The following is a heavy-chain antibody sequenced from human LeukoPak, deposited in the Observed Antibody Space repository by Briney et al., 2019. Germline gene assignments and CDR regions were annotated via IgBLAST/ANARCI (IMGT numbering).Heavy chain of an antibody. CDR1: EFTFTSYE. Sequence: PGWYLRLSCAASEFTFTSYELNWVRPAPGKGLAWVSYISSSGNTISYADSVKGRFTISRDNAKNSLYLQVISLRAEDTAVYYCARGPSIAARYDALDIWGQGTMVTVCS. CDR3: ARGPSIAARYDALDI. D-gene: IGHD6-6*01. V-gene: IGHV3-48*03. J-gene: IGHJ3*02. CDR2: ISSSGNTI.